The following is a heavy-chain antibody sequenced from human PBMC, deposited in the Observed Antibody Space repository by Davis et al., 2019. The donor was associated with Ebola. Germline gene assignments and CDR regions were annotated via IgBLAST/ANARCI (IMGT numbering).Heavy chain of an antibody. J-gene: IGHJ4*02. V-gene: IGHV3-21*01. D-gene: IGHD2-2*01. CDR2: ISSSSSYI. Sequence: GESLKTSCAASGFTFSRYGMHWVRQAPGQALEWFSSISSSSSYIYYADSVKGRFTISRDNAKNSLYLQMNSLRAEDTAVYYCARRTPPDYWGQGTLVTVSS. CDR1: GFTFSRYG. CDR3: ARRTPPDY.